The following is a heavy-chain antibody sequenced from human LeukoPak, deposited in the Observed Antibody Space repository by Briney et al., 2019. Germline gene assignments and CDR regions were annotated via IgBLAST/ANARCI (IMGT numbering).Heavy chain of an antibody. CDR1: GGSVTPSY. J-gene: IGHJ5*02. V-gene: IGHV4-59*02. Sequence: PSETLSLTCTVSGGSVTPSYWSWIRQPPGEGLEWIGNFRYSGNTDYNPSLKSRVTISLDTSKNQFSLKLNSVTAADTAVYYCAPQGFFSSPSCYPGGWFAPGGKGPLVTVSS. CDR2: FRYSGNT. CDR3: APQGFFSSPSCYPGGWFAP. D-gene: IGHD2-2*01.